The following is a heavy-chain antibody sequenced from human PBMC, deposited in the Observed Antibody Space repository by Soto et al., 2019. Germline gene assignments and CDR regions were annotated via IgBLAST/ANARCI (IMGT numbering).Heavy chain of an antibody. CDR3: AIVVVINGIFDY. V-gene: IGHV4-39*01. CDR2: IYYRGST. D-gene: IGHD3-22*01. Sequence: SETLSLTCTVSGGSISSSSYYWGWIRQPPGKGLEWIGSIYYRGSTYYNPSLKSRVTISVETSKNQFSLKLSSVTAADTAVYYCAIVVVINGIFDYWGQGTLVTVSS. J-gene: IGHJ4*02. CDR1: GGSISSSSYY.